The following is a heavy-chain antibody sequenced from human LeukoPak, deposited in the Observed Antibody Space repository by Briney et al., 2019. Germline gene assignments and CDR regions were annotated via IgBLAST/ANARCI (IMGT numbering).Heavy chain of an antibody. V-gene: IGHV3-11*01. CDR1: GFTFSDYY. CDR3: VASIISPSNY. CDR2: ISNSGNTI. Sequence: GGSLRLSCAASGFTFSDYYMSWIRQAPGKGLEWVSYISNSGNTIYYADSVKGRFTISRDNAKNSLYLQMNSLKTEDTAIYYCVASIISPSNYWGLGTLVTVSS. D-gene: IGHD3-10*01. J-gene: IGHJ4*02.